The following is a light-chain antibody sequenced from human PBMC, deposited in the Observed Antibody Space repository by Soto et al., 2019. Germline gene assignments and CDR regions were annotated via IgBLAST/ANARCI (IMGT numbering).Light chain of an antibody. J-gene: IGKJ1*01. Sequence: EIGLTQSPGTLSLSPGERATLSCRASQSVSSSYLAWFQQKPGQAPRLLIYGASSRATGIPDRFSGSGSGTDFTLTIRRLEPEDFAVYYCQQYGSSPPWTFGQGTKVEIK. CDR3: QQYGSSPPWT. CDR1: QSVSSSY. CDR2: GAS. V-gene: IGKV3-20*01.